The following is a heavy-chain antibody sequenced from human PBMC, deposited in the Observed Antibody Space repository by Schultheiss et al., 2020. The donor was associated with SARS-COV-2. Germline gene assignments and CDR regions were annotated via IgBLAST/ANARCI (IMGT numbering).Heavy chain of an antibody. V-gene: IGHV2-70*11. CDR1: GFSLSTSGMC. J-gene: IGHJ5*02. CDR2: IDWDDDK. Sequence: SGPTLVKPTQTLTLTCTFSGFSLSTSGMCVSWIRQPPGKALEWLARIDWDDDKYYSTSLKTMLTISKDTSKNQVVLTMTNMDPVDTATYYCARSTTGRNWFDPWGQGTLVTVAS. CDR3: ARSTTGRNWFDP. D-gene: IGHD4-17*01.